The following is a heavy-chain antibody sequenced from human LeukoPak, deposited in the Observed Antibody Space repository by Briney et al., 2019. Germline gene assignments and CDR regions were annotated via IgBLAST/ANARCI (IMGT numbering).Heavy chain of an antibody. CDR3: ARDREGLGPLDY. J-gene: IGHJ4*02. CDR1: GGTFSSYA. Sequence: SVKVSCKASGGTFSSYAISWVRQAPGQGLEWMGGIIPIFGTANYAQKFQGRVTITTDESTSTAYMELSSLRSEDTAVYYCARDREGLGPLDYWGQGTLVTVSP. V-gene: IGHV1-69*05. D-gene: IGHD1-26*01. CDR2: IIPIFGTA.